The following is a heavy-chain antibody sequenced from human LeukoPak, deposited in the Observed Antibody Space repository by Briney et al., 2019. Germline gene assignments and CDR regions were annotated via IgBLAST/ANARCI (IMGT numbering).Heavy chain of an antibody. CDR3: ARLRSPVTILYYFDY. D-gene: IGHD4-17*01. Sequence: PSETLSLTCTVSSGSISSSRYCWCWIRQPPGKGQEWIGSFYCSGSTYYNPSLKSRVTISVDTSKNQFSLKLSSVTAADTAVYYCARLRSPVTILYYFDYWGQGTLVTVSS. J-gene: IGHJ4*02. V-gene: IGHV4-39*01. CDR2: FYCSGST. CDR1: SGSISSSRYC.